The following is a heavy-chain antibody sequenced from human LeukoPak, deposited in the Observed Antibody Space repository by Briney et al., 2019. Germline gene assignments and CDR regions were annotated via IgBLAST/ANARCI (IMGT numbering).Heavy chain of an antibody. J-gene: IGHJ4*02. CDR2: MSSGGTII. V-gene: IGHV3-11*04. Sequence: GGSLRLSCAASGFTVSDYYMSWIRQAPGKGLEWVSYMSSGGTIIYYADSLKGRFTISRDNAKNSLYLQMNSLRAEDTAVYYCARENSGYDSVDYWGQGTLVTVSS. CDR1: GFTVSDYY. CDR3: ARENSGYDSVDY. D-gene: IGHD5-12*01.